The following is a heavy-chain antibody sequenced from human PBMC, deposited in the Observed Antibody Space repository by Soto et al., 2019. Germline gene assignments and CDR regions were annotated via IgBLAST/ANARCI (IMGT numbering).Heavy chain of an antibody. CDR1: GYTFTSYG. CDR3: ARVPMVRGVIYYYYYYMDV. CDR2: ISAYNGNT. J-gene: IGHJ6*03. D-gene: IGHD3-10*01. V-gene: IGHV1-18*01. Sequence: QVPLVQSGAEVKKPGASVKVSCKASGYTFTSYGISWVRQAPGQGLEWMGWISAYNGNTNYAQKLQGRVTMTTDTSTSTAYMELRSLRSDDTAVYYCARVPMVRGVIYYYYYYMDVWGKGTTVTVSS.